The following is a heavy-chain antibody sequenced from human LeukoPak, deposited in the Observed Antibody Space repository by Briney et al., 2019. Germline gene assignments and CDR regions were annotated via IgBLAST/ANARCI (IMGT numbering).Heavy chain of an antibody. Sequence: SVKVSCKASGGTFSSYAISWVRQAPGQGLEWMGGIIPIIGTANYAQKFQGRVTITADESTSTAYMELSSLRSEDTAVYYCARGGGYVLASFDYWGQGTLVTVSS. D-gene: IGHD5-12*01. V-gene: IGHV1-69*01. J-gene: IGHJ4*02. CDR2: IIPIIGTA. CDR3: ARGGGYVLASFDY. CDR1: GGTFSSYA.